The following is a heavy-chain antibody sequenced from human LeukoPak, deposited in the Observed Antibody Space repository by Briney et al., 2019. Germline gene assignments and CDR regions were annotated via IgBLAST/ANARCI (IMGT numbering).Heavy chain of an antibody. Sequence: AASVKVSCKASGYTFTGYYMHWVRQAPGQGLEWMGWINPNSGGTNYAQKFQGRVTMTRDTSISTAYMELSRLRSDDTAVYYCARDPVPAAIKGERDWFDPWGQGTLVTVSS. CDR3: ARDPVPAAIKGERDWFDP. CDR1: GYTFTGYY. CDR2: INPNSGGT. V-gene: IGHV1-2*02. D-gene: IGHD2-2*01. J-gene: IGHJ5*02.